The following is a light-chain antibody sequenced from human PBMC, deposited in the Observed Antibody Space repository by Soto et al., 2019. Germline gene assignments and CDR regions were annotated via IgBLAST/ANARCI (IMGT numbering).Light chain of an antibody. CDR3: QQYYSSIT. CDR1: HRLLYISNNNNY. V-gene: IGKV4-1*01. CDR2: GAS. J-gene: IGKJ5*01. Sequence: DTVMTQSPDSLAVPLGERATINFKSSHRLLYISNNNNYVGWYQQKPGQPPKLLIYGASTRESGVPDRFSGSGSGTDFTLTISSLQAEDAALYYCQQYYSSITFGQGTRLEIK.